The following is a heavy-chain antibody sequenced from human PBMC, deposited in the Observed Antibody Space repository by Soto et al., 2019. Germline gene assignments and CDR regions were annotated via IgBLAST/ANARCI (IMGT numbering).Heavy chain of an antibody. V-gene: IGHV3-64D*08. Sequence: GGSLRLSCSASGFTFSSYAMHWVRQAPGKGLEYVSAISSNGGSTYYADSVKGRFTISRDNSKNTLYLQMSSLRAEDTAVYYCVKDGETMVRVLPIPTMVYWGQGTLVTVSS. D-gene: IGHD3-10*01. CDR2: ISSNGGST. CDR1: GFTFSSYA. CDR3: VKDGETMVRVLPIPTMVY. J-gene: IGHJ4*02.